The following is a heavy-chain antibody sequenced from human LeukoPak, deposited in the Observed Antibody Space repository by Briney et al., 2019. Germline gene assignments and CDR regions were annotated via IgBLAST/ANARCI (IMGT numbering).Heavy chain of an antibody. J-gene: IGHJ5*02. V-gene: IGHV4-30-4*01. D-gene: IGHD3-22*01. CDR2: MYYSGST. CDR3: ARPYYYDSRIDP. CDR1: GGSISSGDYY. Sequence: SETLSLTCTVSGGSISSGDYYWSWIRQPPGMGLEWIAYMYYSGSTYYNPSLKSRVTMSADTSKNQLSLKLSSVTAADTAVYYCARPYYYDSRIDPWGQGILVTVSS.